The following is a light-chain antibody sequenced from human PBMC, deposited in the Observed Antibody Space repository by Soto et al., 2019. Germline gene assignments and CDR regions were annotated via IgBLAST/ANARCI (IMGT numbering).Light chain of an antibody. Sequence: EIVMTQSPATLSVSPGETATLSCSTSQGLNRNLAWYQQRPGQAPRLLIYGASTRATGIPARFSGSGSGTEFTLTISSLQSEDFAVYYCQQYNKWPPETFGQGTKVDIK. V-gene: IGKV3-15*01. CDR2: GAS. CDR3: QQYNKWPPET. J-gene: IGKJ1*01. CDR1: QGLNRN.